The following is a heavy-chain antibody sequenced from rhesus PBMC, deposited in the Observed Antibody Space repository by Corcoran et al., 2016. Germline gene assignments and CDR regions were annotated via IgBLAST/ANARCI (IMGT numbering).Heavy chain of an antibody. J-gene: IGHJ3*01. Sequence: QVQLQESGPGRVKPSETLSLTCAVSGVSFSGYWWSWIRRPPGKGLEWVGEINGDTGSTFYNPSLKSRVTISKDASKNQFSLNLNSVTAADTAVYSCANRRVNLVDAFDFWGQGLRVTVSS. V-gene: IGHV4-80*01. D-gene: IGHD2-2*01. CDR1: GVSFSGYW. CDR2: INGDTGST. CDR3: ANRRVNLVDAFDF.